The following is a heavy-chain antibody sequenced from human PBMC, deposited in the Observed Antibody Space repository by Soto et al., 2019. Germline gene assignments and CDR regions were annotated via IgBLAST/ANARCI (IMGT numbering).Heavy chain of an antibody. Sequence: QVQLVQSGAEVKKPGASVKVSCKASGYTFTSYYMHWVRQAPGQGLEWMGIINPSGGSTSYAQKCQGKVTMTRDTSTSTVYMELSSLRSEDTAVYYCARDHYDFWSGYPVDNWFDPWGQGTLVTVSS. CDR2: INPSGGST. V-gene: IGHV1-46*01. J-gene: IGHJ5*02. CDR1: GYTFTSYY. D-gene: IGHD3-3*01. CDR3: ARDHYDFWSGYPVDNWFDP.